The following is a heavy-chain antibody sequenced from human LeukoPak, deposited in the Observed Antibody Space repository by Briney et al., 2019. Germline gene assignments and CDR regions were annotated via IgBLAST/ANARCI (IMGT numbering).Heavy chain of an antibody. Sequence: SVKVSCKASGGTFSSYAISWVRQAPGQGLEWMGRIIPILGIANYAQKFQGRVTITADKSTSTAYMELSSLRSEDTAVYYCAKGSGSFHHFDYWGQGTLVTVSS. V-gene: IGHV1-69*04. CDR1: GGTFSSYA. D-gene: IGHD1-26*01. CDR2: IIPILGIA. CDR3: AKGSGSFHHFDY. J-gene: IGHJ4*02.